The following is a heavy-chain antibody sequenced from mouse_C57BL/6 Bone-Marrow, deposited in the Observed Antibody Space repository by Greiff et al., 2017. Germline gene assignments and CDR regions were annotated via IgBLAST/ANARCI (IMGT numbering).Heavy chain of an antibody. V-gene: IGHV14-4*01. J-gene: IGHJ4*01. CDR3: TGYDVDYYAMDY. CDR2: IDPENGDT. CDR1: GFNIKDDY. D-gene: IGHD2-2*01. Sequence: VQLQQSGAELVRPGASVKLSCTASGFNIKDDYMHWVKQRPEQGLEWIGWIDPENGDTEYASKFQGKATITADTSSNTAYLQLSSLTSEDTAVYYCTGYDVDYYAMDYWGQGTSVTVSS.